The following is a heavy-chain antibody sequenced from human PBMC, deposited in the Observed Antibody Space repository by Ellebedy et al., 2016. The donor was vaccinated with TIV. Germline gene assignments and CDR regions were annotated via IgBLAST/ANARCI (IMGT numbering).Heavy chain of an antibody. CDR1: GFTFSSYS. D-gene: IGHD6-19*01. CDR3: AKGSSSSGWYGGIDY. J-gene: IGHJ4*02. CDR2: ISSGSSTI. V-gene: IGHV3-48*01. Sequence: GESLKISXAASGFTFSSYSMNWVRQAPGKGLEWVSYISSGSSTIYYADSVKGRFTISRHNSKNTLYLQMNSLRAEDTAVYYCAKGSSSSGWYGGIDYWGQGTLVTVSS.